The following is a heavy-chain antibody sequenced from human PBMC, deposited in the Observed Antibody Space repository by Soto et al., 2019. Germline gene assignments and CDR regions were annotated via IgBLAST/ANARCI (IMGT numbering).Heavy chain of an antibody. Sequence: SEPLSITWVSGGSISSYYWSWIRQPPGRGLEWIGYIYYSGSTNYNPSLKSRVTISVDTSKNQFSLKLSSVTAAATAVYYCARSGIAEDPLDYWGRGTLVTVSS. CDR1: GGSISSYY. D-gene: IGHD6-13*01. CDR2: IYYSGST. J-gene: IGHJ4*02. V-gene: IGHV4-59*01. CDR3: ARSGIAEDPLDY.